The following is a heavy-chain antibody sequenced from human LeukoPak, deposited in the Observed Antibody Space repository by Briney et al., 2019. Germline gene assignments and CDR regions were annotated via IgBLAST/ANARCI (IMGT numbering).Heavy chain of an antibody. Sequence: GGSLRLSCAASGFTFDDYAMHWVRQAPGKGLEGGSDITWNRDNIGYGDSVRGRFTISRDIDKNVLYLQMTSLRPEDTALYYCASGPYYGSGQEFDPWGEGTLVTVSS. D-gene: IGHD3-10*01. CDR2: ITWNRDNI. V-gene: IGHV3-9*01. J-gene: IGHJ5*02. CDR3: ASGPYYGSGQEFDP. CDR1: GFTFDDYA.